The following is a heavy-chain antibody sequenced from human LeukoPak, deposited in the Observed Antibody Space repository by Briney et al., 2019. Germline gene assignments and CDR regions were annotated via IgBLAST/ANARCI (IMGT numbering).Heavy chain of an antibody. CDR3: ARILDSAWGELGY. J-gene: IGHJ4*02. CDR1: GFTFDDSA. V-gene: IGHV3-43D*03. CDR2: ISWDGGSF. Sequence: GGSLRLSCVASGFTFDDSAMHWVRQAPGKGLEWVSLISWDGGSFYYADSVKGRFTISRDNSNNSLYLQMNSLRAEDTAVYYCARILDSAWGELGYWGQGTLVTVSS. D-gene: IGHD6-19*01.